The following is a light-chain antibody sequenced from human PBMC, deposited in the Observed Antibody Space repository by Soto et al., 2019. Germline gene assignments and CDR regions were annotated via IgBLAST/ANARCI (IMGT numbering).Light chain of an antibody. CDR3: QQYYSYPPFT. CDR2: AAS. CDR1: QGISSY. Sequence: AIRMTQSPSSLSASKGDRVTITCRASQGISSYLAWYQQKPGKAPKLLIYAASTLQSGVPSRFSGSGSGTDFTLTISCLQSEDFATYYCQQYYSYPPFTFGPGTKVDIK. V-gene: IGKV1-8*01. J-gene: IGKJ3*01.